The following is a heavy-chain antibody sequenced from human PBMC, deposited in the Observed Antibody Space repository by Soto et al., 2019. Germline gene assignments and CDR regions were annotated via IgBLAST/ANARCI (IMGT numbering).Heavy chain of an antibody. Sequence: GGSLRLSCAASGFTFSSYAMHWVRQAPGKGLEWVAVISYDGSNKYYENSVKGRFTISRDNSKNTLYLQMNSLRAEDTAVYYCARETQTMVYERKAFDYWGQGTLVTVSS. D-gene: IGHD2-8*01. V-gene: IGHV3-30-3*01. CDR3: ARETQTMVYERKAFDY. CDR1: GFTFSSYA. J-gene: IGHJ4*02. CDR2: ISYDGSNK.